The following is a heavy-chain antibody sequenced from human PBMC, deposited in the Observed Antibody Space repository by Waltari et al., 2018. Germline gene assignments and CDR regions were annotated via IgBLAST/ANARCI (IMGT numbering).Heavy chain of an antibody. CDR1: GFPFSRFG. J-gene: IGHJ4*02. CDR2: IVQYGSNE. Sequence: QVQLVESGGGVVQPGRSLRLSCAASGFPFSRFGMHWVRQAPGKGLEWVAVIVQYGSNEYYVDSVKGRFTISRDNSKNTLYLQMNSLRAEDSAVYYCASQSTTLFDYWGQGTLVTVSS. V-gene: IGHV3-33*01. D-gene: IGHD2-15*01. CDR3: ASQSTTLFDY.